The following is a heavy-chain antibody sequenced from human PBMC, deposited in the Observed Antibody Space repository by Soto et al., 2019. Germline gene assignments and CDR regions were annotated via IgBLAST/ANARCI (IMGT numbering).Heavy chain of an antibody. V-gene: IGHV3-7*03. J-gene: IGHJ6*02. CDR2: IKHDGSEK. D-gene: IGHD6-19*01. CDR1: GLTFSKYW. Sequence: EVQLVESGGGLIQPGGSLRLSCAVSGLTFSKYWMTWVRQAPGKGLEWVATIKHDGSEKSNLDSVEGRFTISRDNAKNSLSLQMNSLRVEDTAVYFCASVPGSPGYHGLDVWGQGTTVTVSS. CDR3: ASVPGSPGYHGLDV.